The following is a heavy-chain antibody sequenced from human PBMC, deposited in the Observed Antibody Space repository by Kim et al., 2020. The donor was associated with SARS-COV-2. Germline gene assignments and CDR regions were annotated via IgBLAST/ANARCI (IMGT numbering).Heavy chain of an antibody. Sequence: NPSLRSRVTISVAPSKNQFSLKLSSVTAADTAVYYCASKLLWFGELLEDYWGQGTLVTVSS. J-gene: IGHJ4*02. V-gene: IGHV4-34*01. CDR3: ASKLLWFGELLEDY. D-gene: IGHD3-10*01.